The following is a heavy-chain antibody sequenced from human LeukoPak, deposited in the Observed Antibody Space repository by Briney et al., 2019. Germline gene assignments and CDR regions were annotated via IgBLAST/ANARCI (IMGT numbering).Heavy chain of an antibody. CDR2: ISYDGSNK. D-gene: IGHD6-13*01. CDR3: ARARGIAAAGTRTNWFDP. CDR1: GFTFSSYA. Sequence: GGSLRLSCAASGFTFSSYAMHWVRQAPGKGLEWVAVISYDGSNKYYADSVMGRFTISRDNSKNTLYLQMNSLRAEDTAVYYCARARGIAAAGTRTNWFDPWGQGTLVTVSS. J-gene: IGHJ5*02. V-gene: IGHV3-30-3*01.